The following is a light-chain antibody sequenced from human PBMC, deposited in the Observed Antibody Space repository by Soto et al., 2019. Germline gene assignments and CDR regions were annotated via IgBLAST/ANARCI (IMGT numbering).Light chain of an antibody. J-gene: IGKJ1*01. CDR2: AAS. Sequence: DIQLTQSPSFLSASVGDRVTITCRASQSIDTYLNWYQQKPGKAPKFLIYAASSLRSGVPSRFSRGGSGTEFTLTISSLHPEDFATYYCQQSHSTPLLFGQGTKVDIK. CDR3: QQSHSTPLL. V-gene: IGKV1-39*01. CDR1: QSIDTY.